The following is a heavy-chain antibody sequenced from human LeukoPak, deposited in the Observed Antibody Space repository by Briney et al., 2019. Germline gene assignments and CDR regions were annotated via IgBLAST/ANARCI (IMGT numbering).Heavy chain of an antibody. Sequence: ASVKVSCKTSGYTFTAYYMHWVRQAPGQGLEWMGWINPNTGGTKYARKFRGRVTMTGDTSIRSAYMELSGLRSDDTAVYYCARDVRGEYYFDHWGQGTLVAVSS. V-gene: IGHV1-2*02. CDR2: INPNTGGT. D-gene: IGHD2/OR15-2a*01. J-gene: IGHJ4*02. CDR3: ARDVRGEYYFDH. CDR1: GYTFTAYY.